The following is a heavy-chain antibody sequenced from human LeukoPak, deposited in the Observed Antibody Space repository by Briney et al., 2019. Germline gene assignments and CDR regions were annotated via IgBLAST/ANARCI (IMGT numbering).Heavy chain of an antibody. CDR3: ARTYYDILTGYYYFDY. CDR1: GGSISSGGYY. V-gene: IGHV4-30-2*01. CDR2: IYHSGST. D-gene: IGHD3-9*01. Sequence: SETLSLTCTVSGGSISSGGYYWSWIRQPPGKGLEWIGYIYHSGSTYYNPSLKSRVTISVDRSKNQFSLKLSSVTAADTAVYYCARTYYDILTGYYYFDYWGRGTLVTVSS. J-gene: IGHJ4*02.